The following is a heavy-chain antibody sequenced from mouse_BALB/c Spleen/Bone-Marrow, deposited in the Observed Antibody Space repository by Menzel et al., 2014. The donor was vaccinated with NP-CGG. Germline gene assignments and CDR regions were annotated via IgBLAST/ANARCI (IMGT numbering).Heavy chain of an antibody. CDR1: GFNIKDTY. D-gene: IGHD2-14*01. V-gene: IGHV14-3*02. CDR2: IDPANGNA. CDR3: ARYRLGTYFDF. Sequence: EVKLVESGAELVKPGASVKLSCTASGFNIKDTYMHRVKQRPEQGLEWIGRIDPANGNAKYDPKFQGKATITADTSSNTAYLQLSSLTSEDTAVYYCARYRLGTYFDFWGQGTTLTVSS. J-gene: IGHJ2*01.